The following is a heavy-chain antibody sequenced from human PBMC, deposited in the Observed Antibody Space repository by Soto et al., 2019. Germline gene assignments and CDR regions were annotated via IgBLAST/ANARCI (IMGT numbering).Heavy chain of an antibody. CDR1: GFTFSSYA. CDR3: ARDPSYKWNYLDY. CDR2: ISYDGSNK. V-gene: IGHV3-30-3*01. J-gene: IGHJ4*02. D-gene: IGHD1-20*01. Sequence: QVQLVESGGGVVQPGRSLRLSCAASGFTFSSYAMHWVRQAPGKGLEWVAVISYDGSNKYYADSVKGRFTISRDNSKNTLYLKMNSLRAEDTAVYYCARDPSYKWNYLDYWGQGTLVTVSS.